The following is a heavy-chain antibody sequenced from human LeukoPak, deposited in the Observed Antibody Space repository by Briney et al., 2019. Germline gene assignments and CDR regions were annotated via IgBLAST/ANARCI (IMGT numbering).Heavy chain of an antibody. Sequence: SETLSLTCAVYGGSFSGYYWSWIRQPPGKGLEWIGEINHSGSTNYNPSLKSRVTISVDTSKNQFSLKLSSVTAADTAVYYCARGVRRMARAFDIWGQGTMVTVSS. CDR3: ARGVRRMARAFDI. J-gene: IGHJ3*02. CDR2: INHSGST. D-gene: IGHD2-8*01. V-gene: IGHV4-34*01. CDR1: GGSFSGYY.